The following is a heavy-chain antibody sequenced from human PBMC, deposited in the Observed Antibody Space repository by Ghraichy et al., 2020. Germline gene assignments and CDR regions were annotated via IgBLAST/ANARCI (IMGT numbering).Heavy chain of an antibody. CDR3: ARDLIVTRGQYYYYGMDV. CDR2: INPSDHSP. D-gene: IGHD4-11*01. J-gene: IGHJ6*02. V-gene: IGHV1-46*01. CDR1: GYTFTSYF. Sequence: ASVKVSCKASGYTFTSYFIHWVRQAPGQGLKWKGIINPSDHSPSYEQKFQDRVNMATYTSTSTAYMELSSLRSEDTAIYYCARDLIVTRGQYYYYGMDVWRQGTTVTVSS.